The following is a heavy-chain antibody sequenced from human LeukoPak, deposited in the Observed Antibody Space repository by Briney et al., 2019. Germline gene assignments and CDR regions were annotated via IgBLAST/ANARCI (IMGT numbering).Heavy chain of an antibody. J-gene: IGHJ6*03. CDR2: IYSGGST. V-gene: IGHV3-53*01. CDR1: GFTVSSNY. CDR3: ARSGSYYYMDV. Sequence: RGSLRLSCAASGFTVSSNYMSWVRQAPGKGLEWVSVIYSGGSTYYADSVKGRFTISRDNSKNTLYLQMNSLRAEDTAVYYCARSGSYYYMDVWGKGTTVTVSS.